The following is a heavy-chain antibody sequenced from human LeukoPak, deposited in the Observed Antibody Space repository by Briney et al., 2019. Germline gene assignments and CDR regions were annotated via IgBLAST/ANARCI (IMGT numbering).Heavy chain of an antibody. CDR2: ISAGGGTT. CDR3: ARDLDDSGTYYHNRGYGMDV. D-gene: IGHD3-10*01. CDR1: RFTFSTYA. V-gene: IGHV3-23*01. J-gene: IGHJ6*02. Sequence: PGGSLRLSCAASRFTFSTYAMNWVRQAPGKGLEWVSGISAGGGTTYYVDSVKGRFSISRDNSKNRLYLQMDRLRAEDTAVYYCARDLDDSGTYYHNRGYGMDVWGQGTTVTVSS.